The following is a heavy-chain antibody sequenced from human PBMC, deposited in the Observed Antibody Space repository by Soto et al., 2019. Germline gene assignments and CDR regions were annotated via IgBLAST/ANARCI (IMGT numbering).Heavy chain of an antibody. Sequence: SVKVSCKASGGTFRSYTISWVRQAPGQGLEWMGRIIPILGIANYAQKFQGRVTITADKSTSTAYMELSSLRSEDTAVYYCARGDCSSTSCLDYWGQGTLVTVSS. J-gene: IGHJ4*02. CDR3: ARGDCSSTSCLDY. CDR1: GGTFRSYT. V-gene: IGHV1-69*02. D-gene: IGHD2-2*01. CDR2: IIPILGIA.